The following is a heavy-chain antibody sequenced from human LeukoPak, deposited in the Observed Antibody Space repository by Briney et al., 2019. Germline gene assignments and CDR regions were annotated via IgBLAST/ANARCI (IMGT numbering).Heavy chain of an antibody. Sequence: PSETLSLTCTVSGGSISSGDYYWSWIRQPPGKGLEWIGYIYYSGSTYYNPSLKSRVTISVDTSKNQFSLKLSSVTAADTAVYYCVRGRTGDPLDYWGQGTLVTVSS. CDR2: IYYSGST. V-gene: IGHV4-30-4*01. D-gene: IGHD4-17*01. CDR1: GGSISSGDYY. CDR3: VRGRTGDPLDY. J-gene: IGHJ4*02.